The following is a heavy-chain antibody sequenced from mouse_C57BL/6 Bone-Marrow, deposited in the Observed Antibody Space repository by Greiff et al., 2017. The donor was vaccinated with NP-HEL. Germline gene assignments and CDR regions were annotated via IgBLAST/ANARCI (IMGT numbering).Heavy chain of an antibody. CDR1: GFSLTSSG. Sequence: VQLQQSGPGLVQPSQSLSITCTVSGFSLTSSGVHWVRQSPGKGLEWLGVIWSGGSTDYNAAFISRLSISEDNSKSQVFFKMNSLQAEGTAIYYCAQTIYYGDDLGYFGVWGTGTSVTVSS. V-gene: IGHV2-2*01. CDR2: IWSGGST. CDR3: AQTIYYGDDLGYFGV. D-gene: IGHD2-2*01. J-gene: IGHJ1*03.